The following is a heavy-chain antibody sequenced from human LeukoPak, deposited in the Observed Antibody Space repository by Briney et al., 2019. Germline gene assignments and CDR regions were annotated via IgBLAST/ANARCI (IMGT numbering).Heavy chain of an antibody. CDR2: ISYDGSNK. CDR3: ARGTYYYDSSGYYEGYFDY. V-gene: IGHV3-30*03. CDR1: GFTFSSYG. D-gene: IGHD3-22*01. J-gene: IGHJ4*02. Sequence: GRSLRLSCAASGFTFSSYGMHWVRQAPGKGLEWVAVISYDGSNKYYADSVKGRFTISRDNSKNTLYLQMNSLRAEDTAVYYCARGTYYYDSSGYYEGYFDYWGQGTLVTVSS.